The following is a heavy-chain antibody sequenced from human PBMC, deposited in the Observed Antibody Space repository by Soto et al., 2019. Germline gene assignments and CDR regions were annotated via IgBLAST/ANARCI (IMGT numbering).Heavy chain of an antibody. V-gene: IGHV4-61*08. Sequence: PSATLSLTCAVSGGSISSGGYSWSWIRQPPGKGLEWIGYIYYSGSTNYNPSLKSRVTISVDTSKNQFSLKLSSVTAADTAVYYCARDIGYYDSSGYYYSYYFDYWGQGTLVTVSS. J-gene: IGHJ4*02. D-gene: IGHD3-22*01. CDR2: IYYSGST. CDR1: GGSISSGGYS. CDR3: ARDIGYYDSSGYYYSYYFDY.